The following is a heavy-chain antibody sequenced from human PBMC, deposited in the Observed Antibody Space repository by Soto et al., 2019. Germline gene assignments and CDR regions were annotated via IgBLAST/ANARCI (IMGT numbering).Heavy chain of an antibody. J-gene: IGHJ3*02. CDR1: GYTFTSYG. Sequence: ASVKVSCKASGYTFTSYGISWVRQAPGQGLEWMGWISAYNGNTDYAQKLQGRVTMTTDTSTSTAYMELRSLRSDDTAVYCCARDQSYGADDAFDIWGQGTMVTVSS. CDR2: ISAYNGNT. D-gene: IGHD4-17*01. CDR3: ARDQSYGADDAFDI. V-gene: IGHV1-18*01.